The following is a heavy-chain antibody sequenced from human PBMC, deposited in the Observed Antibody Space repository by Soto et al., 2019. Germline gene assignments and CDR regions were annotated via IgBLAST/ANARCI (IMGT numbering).Heavy chain of an antibody. Sequence: ASVKVSCKASGDTFKNCVISWVRQAPGQGLEWMGIINPGGVSKTYAQEFQGRITMTRDTSTSTVYMELSSLRSQDTAVYYCARAPSWHGLDVWGQGTTVTVSS. CDR3: ARAPSWHGLDV. CDR1: GDTFKNCV. V-gene: IGHV1-46*02. J-gene: IGHJ6*02. CDR2: INPGGVSK.